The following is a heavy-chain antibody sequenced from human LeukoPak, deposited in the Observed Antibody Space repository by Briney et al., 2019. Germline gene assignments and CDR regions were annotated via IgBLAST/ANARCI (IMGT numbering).Heavy chain of an antibody. CDR2: IKEDGSET. CDR1: GFTFSSYW. D-gene: IGHD3-22*01. Sequence: GGSLRLSCAASGFTFSSYWMSWVRQAPGKGLEWVANIKEDGSETYYVDSVKGRFTISRDNAKNSLYLQMNSLRAEDTAVYYCARKARDYYDSSGYFDYWGQGTLATVSS. J-gene: IGHJ4*02. CDR3: ARKARDYYDSSGYFDY. V-gene: IGHV3-7*01.